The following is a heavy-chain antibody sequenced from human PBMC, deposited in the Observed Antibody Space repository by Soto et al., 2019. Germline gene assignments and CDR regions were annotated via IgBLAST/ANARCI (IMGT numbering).Heavy chain of an antibody. CDR3: ARDADTTGPYRHFEL. D-gene: IGHD1-1*01. Sequence: QVQLVESGGGVVQPGGSLRLSCAASGFTFSYYGFHWVRQAPGKGLEWVAGMHTGGNEKYYVDSGKGRFTVSRDDSRNMVNLEMSGLRAEDTAGYFCARDADTTGPYRHFELWGRGALVAVS. CDR2: MHTGGNEK. CDR1: GFTFSYYG. J-gene: IGHJ4*02. V-gene: IGHV3-33*08.